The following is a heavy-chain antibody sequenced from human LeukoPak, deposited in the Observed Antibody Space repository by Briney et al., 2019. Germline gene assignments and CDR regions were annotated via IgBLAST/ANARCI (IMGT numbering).Heavy chain of an antibody. D-gene: IGHD5-12*01. CDR2: ISYDGSNK. V-gene: IGHV3-30*03. CDR1: GFTFKNYA. CDR3: GRLMGGYDSYFYGMDV. Sequence: GGSLRLSCASSGFTFKNYAMSWVRQAPGKGLEWVAVISYDGSNKYYADSVKGRFTISRDNSQNTLYLQMNSLRLEDTAVYYCGRLMGGYDSYFYGMDVWGQGTTVTVSS. J-gene: IGHJ6*02.